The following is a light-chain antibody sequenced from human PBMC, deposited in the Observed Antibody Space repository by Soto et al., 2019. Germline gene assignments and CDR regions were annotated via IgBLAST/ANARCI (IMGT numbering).Light chain of an antibody. CDR2: DAT. J-gene: IGKJ3*01. CDR3: QQRSNWPFIFT. V-gene: IGKV3-11*01. Sequence: ETVLTQSPGTLSLSPGERDTLSCMARQSVGNFLAWYQQKPGQAPRLLSYDATQRATGIPARFSGSGSGTDFTLTISSLEPEDVAVYYCQQRSNWPFIFTFGPGTKWTSN. CDR1: QSVGNF.